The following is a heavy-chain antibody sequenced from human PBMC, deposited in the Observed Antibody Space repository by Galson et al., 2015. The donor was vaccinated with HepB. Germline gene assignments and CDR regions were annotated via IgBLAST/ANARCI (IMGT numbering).Heavy chain of an antibody. CDR2: ISGSGGTT. Sequence: SLRLSCAASGFTFSSHAMSWVRQAPGKGLEWVSAISGSGGTTFYADSVKGRFTISKDNSKNTLYLQMKSLRAEDTALYYCAGYCSTTSCYRGRFAFDIWGQGTMVTVSS. D-gene: IGHD2-2*02. V-gene: IGHV3-23*01. CDR3: AGYCSTTSCYRGRFAFDI. CDR1: GFTFSSHA. J-gene: IGHJ3*02.